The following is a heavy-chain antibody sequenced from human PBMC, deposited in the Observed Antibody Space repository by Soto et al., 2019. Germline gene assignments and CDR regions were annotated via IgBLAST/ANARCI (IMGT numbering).Heavy chain of an antibody. CDR3: AKEIRAYSSSWSFEY. D-gene: IGHD6-13*01. Sequence: QVQLVESGGGVVQPGRSLRLSCAASGFTFSSYGMHWVRQAPGEGLEWVVVISYDGSIQYYTDSAKGRFTISRDNSKSTLYLQMNSLRAEDTAVYYCAKEIRAYSSSWSFEYWGQGTLVTVSS. CDR1: GFTFSSYG. CDR2: ISYDGSIQ. J-gene: IGHJ4*02. V-gene: IGHV3-30*18.